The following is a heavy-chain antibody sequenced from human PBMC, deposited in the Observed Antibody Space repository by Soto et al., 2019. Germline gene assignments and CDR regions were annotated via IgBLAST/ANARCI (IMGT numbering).Heavy chain of an antibody. CDR1: GFTFSSYS. CDR3: ARDPQPSLWWETVLQRDYYYYYGMDV. D-gene: IGHD2-21*01. V-gene: IGHV3-48*02. J-gene: IGHJ6*02. CDR2: ISSSSSTI. Sequence: EVQLVESGGGLVQPGGSLRLSCAASGFTFSSYSMNWVRQAPGNGLEWVSYISSSSSTIYYADSVKGRFTISRDNAKNSLYLQMNSLRDEDTAVYYCARDPQPSLWWETVLQRDYYYYYGMDVWGQGTTVTVSS.